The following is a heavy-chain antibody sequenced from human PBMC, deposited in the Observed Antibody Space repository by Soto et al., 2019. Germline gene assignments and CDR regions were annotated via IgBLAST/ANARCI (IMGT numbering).Heavy chain of an antibody. D-gene: IGHD3-10*02. CDR2: ISAYNGNT. CDR3: ARDGPPLFD. J-gene: IGHJ4*02. Sequence: QVQLVQSGAEVKKPGASVKVSCKASGYTFTTYAISWVRQAPGQGLEWRGWISAYNGNTNYAQKPQXXXTXXTDTSTSTAYMELRGLRSDDTAVYYCARDGPPLFDWGQGTLVTVSS. CDR1: GYTFTTYA. V-gene: IGHV1-18*01.